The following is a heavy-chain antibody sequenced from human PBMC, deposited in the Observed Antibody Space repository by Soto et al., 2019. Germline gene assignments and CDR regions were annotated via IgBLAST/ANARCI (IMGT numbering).Heavy chain of an antibody. D-gene: IGHD3-22*01. CDR2: ISAYNGNT. J-gene: IGHJ6*02. Sequence: QVQLVQSGAEVKKPGASVKVSCKASGYSFTSYGISWVRQAPGRGLEWMGWISAYNGNTNYAQKFQARVTMTTDTAAKTAYMELRSLRSDDTAVYYCARDTYHYDSSGYFGLDVWGQGTTVTVSS. CDR1: GYSFTSYG. V-gene: IGHV1-18*01. CDR3: ARDTYHYDSSGYFGLDV.